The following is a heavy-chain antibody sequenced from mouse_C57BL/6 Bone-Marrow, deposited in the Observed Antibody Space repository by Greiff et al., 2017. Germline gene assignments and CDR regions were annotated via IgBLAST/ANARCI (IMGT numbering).Heavy chain of an antibody. D-gene: IGHD1-1*01. CDR1: GYSITSGYY. Sequence: EVQLQQSGPGLVKPSQSLSLTCSVTGYSITSGYYWNWIRQFPGNKLEWMGYISYDGSNNYNPSLKNRISITRDTSKNQFFLKLNSVTTEDTATYYCARFTTEGYFDVWGTGTTVTVSS. J-gene: IGHJ1*03. CDR3: ARFTTEGYFDV. CDR2: ISYDGSN. V-gene: IGHV3-6*01.